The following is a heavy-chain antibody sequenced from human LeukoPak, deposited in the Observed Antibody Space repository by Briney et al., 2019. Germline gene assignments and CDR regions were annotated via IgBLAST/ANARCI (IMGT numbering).Heavy chain of an antibody. V-gene: IGHV4-39*07. CDR2: VYSGAS. Sequence: SGTLSLTCTVSGGSISSSSYYWGWIRQPPGKGLEWIGSVYSGASYYNPSLKSRVTISIDTSKNHFSLNLTSVTAADTAVYYCARGAPPQNWGQGALVTVSS. J-gene: IGHJ4*02. CDR3: ARGAPPQN. CDR1: GGSISSSSYY.